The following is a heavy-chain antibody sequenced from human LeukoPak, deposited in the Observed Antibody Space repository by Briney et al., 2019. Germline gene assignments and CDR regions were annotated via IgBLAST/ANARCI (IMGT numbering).Heavy chain of an antibody. Sequence: ASVKVSCKASGYTFTGYYMHWARQTPGQGPEWMGVISPTGGSTTYAQKFQDRLTLTRDMSTSTDYLELSSLRSEDTAVYYCARDRIRYYDFWSGYYRESYYYYYMDVWGKGTTVTVSS. J-gene: IGHJ6*03. CDR1: GYTFTGYY. CDR2: ISPTGGST. V-gene: IGHV1-46*01. D-gene: IGHD3-3*01. CDR3: ARDRIRYYDFWSGYYRESYYYYYMDV.